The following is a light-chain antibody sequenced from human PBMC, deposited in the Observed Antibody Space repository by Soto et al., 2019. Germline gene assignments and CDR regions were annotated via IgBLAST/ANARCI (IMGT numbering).Light chain of an antibody. J-gene: IGKJ4*01. V-gene: IGKV3-15*01. Sequence: EILMTQSPATLSLSPGERATLSCRASQSVNSKLAWYQQRRGQAPRLLIYGASSRAAGIPARFSGSGSGTEFTLTISSLQSEDFAVYYCQQYDSWPPLTFGGGTKVEFK. CDR1: QSVNSK. CDR3: QQYDSWPPLT. CDR2: GAS.